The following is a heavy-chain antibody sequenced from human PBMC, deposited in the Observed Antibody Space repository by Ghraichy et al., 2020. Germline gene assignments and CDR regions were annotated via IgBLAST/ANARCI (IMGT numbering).Heavy chain of an antibody. CDR2: IDHSGST. D-gene: IGHD6-6*01. CDR1: GGSISGHF. J-gene: IGHJ5*02. Sequence: SETLSLTCTVSGGSISGHFWSWIRQPPGKGLEWIAYIDHSGSTNYNSYLKSRVTISVDTSKNQFSLNLNSVTAADTAVYYCARTTSIAGRPSPWFDPWGRGTLVTVSS. V-gene: IGHV4-59*11. CDR3: ARTTSIAGRPSPWFDP.